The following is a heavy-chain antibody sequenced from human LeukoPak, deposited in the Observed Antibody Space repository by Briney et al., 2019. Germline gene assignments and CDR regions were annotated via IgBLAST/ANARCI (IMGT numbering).Heavy chain of an antibody. CDR1: GFTFSSYA. Sequence: QAGGSLRLSCAASGFTFSSYAMHWVRQAPGKGLEWEAVISYDGSNKYYADSVKGRFTISRDNSKNTLYLQMNSLRAEDTAVYYCARVAVSPYGDYFDYWGQGTLVTVSS. D-gene: IGHD4-17*01. CDR2: ISYDGSNK. CDR3: ARVAVSPYGDYFDY. J-gene: IGHJ4*02. V-gene: IGHV3-30*04.